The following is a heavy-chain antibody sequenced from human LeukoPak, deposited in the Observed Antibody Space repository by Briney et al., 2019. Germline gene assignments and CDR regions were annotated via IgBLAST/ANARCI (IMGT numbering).Heavy chain of an antibody. CDR2: ISGGST. CDR3: AKGVSSLTFSFVY. Sequence: GGSLRLSCAASVFTFSNYAMSWVRQAPGKGLEWVSSISGGSTYYADSLKGRFTISRDSSKNTLFLQMNSLGAEDTAVYSCAKGVSSLTFSFVYWGQGTLVTVSS. J-gene: IGHJ4*02. V-gene: IGHV3-23*01. CDR1: VFTFSNYA. D-gene: IGHD6-13*01.